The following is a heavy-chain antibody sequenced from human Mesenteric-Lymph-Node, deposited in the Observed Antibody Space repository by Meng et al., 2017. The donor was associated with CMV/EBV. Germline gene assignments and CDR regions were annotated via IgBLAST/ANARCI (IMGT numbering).Heavy chain of an antibody. Sequence: GESLKISCAASGFTFSASWMSWVRQSPGKGLEWVANIRQDGSEKYYVDSVKGRFTISRDNAKNSLYLQMNSLRAEDTAVYYCASLRVAVAGSDYWGQGTLVTVSS. J-gene: IGHJ4*02. CDR1: GFTFSASW. CDR3: ASLRVAVAGSDY. CDR2: IRQDGSEK. V-gene: IGHV3-7*01. D-gene: IGHD6-19*01.